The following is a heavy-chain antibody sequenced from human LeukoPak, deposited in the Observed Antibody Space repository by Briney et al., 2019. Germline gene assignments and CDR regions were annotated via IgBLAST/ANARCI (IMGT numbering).Heavy chain of an antibody. CDR1: GFTFDDYA. J-gene: IGHJ4*02. CDR2: ISWNSGSI. V-gene: IGHV3-9*01. Sequence: GGSLRLSCAASGFTFDDYAMHWVRQAPGKGLEWVSGISWNSGSIGYADSEKGRFTISRDNAKNSLYLQMNSLRAEDTALYYCARGAGYYDSSGYLPLVDYWGQGTLVTVSS. D-gene: IGHD3-22*01. CDR3: ARGAGYYDSSGYLPLVDY.